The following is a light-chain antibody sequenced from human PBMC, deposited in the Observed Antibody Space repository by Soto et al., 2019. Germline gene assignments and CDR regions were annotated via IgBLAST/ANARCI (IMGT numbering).Light chain of an antibody. Sequence: EIVLTQSPGTLSLSPGERATLSCRASHSVSGNFLAWYQHRPGQAPRLLIYGASSRAADIPDRFSGSGSGTDFTLTISRLEPEDFAVYFCQQYGNSPGTFGQGTKLEIK. CDR1: HSVSGNF. CDR2: GAS. J-gene: IGKJ2*01. V-gene: IGKV3-20*01. CDR3: QQYGNSPGT.